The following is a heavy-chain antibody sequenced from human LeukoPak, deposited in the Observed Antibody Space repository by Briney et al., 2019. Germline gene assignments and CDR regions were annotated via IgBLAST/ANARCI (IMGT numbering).Heavy chain of an antibody. CDR1: GFTFSNAW. CDR2: IKSKTDGGTT. Sequence: GGSLRLSCAASGFTFSNAWMSWVRQAPGKGLEWVGRIKSKTDGGTTDYAAPVKGRFTISRDDSKNTLYLQMNSLKTEDTAVYYCTTAYYDYVWGSYRKRFDNWGQGTLVTVSS. D-gene: IGHD3-16*02. V-gene: IGHV3-15*01. J-gene: IGHJ4*02. CDR3: TTAYYDYVWGSYRKRFDN.